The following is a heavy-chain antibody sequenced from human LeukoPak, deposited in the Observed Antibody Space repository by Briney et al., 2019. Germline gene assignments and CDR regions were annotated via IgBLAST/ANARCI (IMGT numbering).Heavy chain of an antibody. Sequence: ASETLSLTCTVSGGSISSGDYYWSWIRQPPGKGLEWIGYIYYSGSTYYNPSLKSRVTISVDTSKNQFSLKLSSVTAADTAVYYCARRTINYNDSSGEFDYWGQGTLVTVSS. CDR2: IYYSGST. V-gene: IGHV4-30-4*02. J-gene: IGHJ4*02. D-gene: IGHD3-22*01. CDR1: GGSISSGDYY. CDR3: ARRTINYNDSSGEFDY.